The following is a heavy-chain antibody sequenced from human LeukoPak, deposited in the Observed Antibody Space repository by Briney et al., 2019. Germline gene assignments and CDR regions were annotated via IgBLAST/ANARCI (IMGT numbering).Heavy chain of an antibody. V-gene: IGHV1-46*01. D-gene: IGHD3-3*01. CDR1: GYTFTSYY. CDR2: INPSGGST. Sequence: ASVKVSCKASGYTFTSYYMHWVRQAPGQGLEWMGIINPSGGSTSYAQKFQGRVTMTRDTSTSTVYMELSSLRSEDTAVYYCAIRLVPVTDHDFWSGYYLDYWGQGTLVTVSS. CDR3: AIRLVPVTDHDFWSGYYLDY. J-gene: IGHJ4*02.